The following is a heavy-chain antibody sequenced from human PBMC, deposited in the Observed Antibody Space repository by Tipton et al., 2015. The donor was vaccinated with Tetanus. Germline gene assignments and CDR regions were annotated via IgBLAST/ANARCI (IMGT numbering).Heavy chain of an antibody. D-gene: IGHD3-16*01. CDR3: ARPLTSVAFGGFAFDV. Sequence: QLVQSGAEVKKAGESLKISCKGSGYSFNIYWIAWVRQMPGKGLEWLGTIYPGDSYSTYSPSFEGQVTISVDRSIDTAYLQWSSLKASDTAIYYCARPLTSVAFGGFAFDVWGQGTLVTVSS. J-gene: IGHJ3*01. V-gene: IGHV5-51*01. CDR2: IYPGDSYS. CDR1: GYSFNIYW.